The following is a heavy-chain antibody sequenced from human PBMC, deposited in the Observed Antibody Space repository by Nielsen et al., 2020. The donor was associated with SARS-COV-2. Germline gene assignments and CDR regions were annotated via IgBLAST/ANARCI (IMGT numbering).Heavy chain of an antibody. V-gene: IGHV3-48*03. CDR3: AKDFWSSPNQVGPDY. CDR1: GFTFRNYE. Sequence: GESLKISCAASGFTFRNYEMNWVRQAPGMGLKWLSYISSGGGSTIAYADSVRGRFTVSRDNSKNTVYLQMNSLRPEDTAVYYCAKDFWSSPNQVGPDYWGQGTLVTVSS. CDR2: ISSGGGSTI. J-gene: IGHJ4*02. D-gene: IGHD3-3*01.